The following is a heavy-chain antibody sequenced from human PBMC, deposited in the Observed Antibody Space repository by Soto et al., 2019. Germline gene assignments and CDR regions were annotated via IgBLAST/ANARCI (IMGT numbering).Heavy chain of an antibody. CDR3: ARDLYYGSGSYSYYYYGMDV. D-gene: IGHD3-10*01. Sequence: QVQLQESGPGLVKPSQTLSLTCTVSGGSISSGGYYWSWIRQHPGKGLEGIGYIYYCGSTYYNPPLKSRVTISVDTSKNQFSLKLSSVTAADTAVYYCARDLYYGSGSYSYYYYGMDVWGQGTTVTVSS. V-gene: IGHV4-31*03. J-gene: IGHJ6*02. CDR2: IYYCGST. CDR1: GGSISSGGYY.